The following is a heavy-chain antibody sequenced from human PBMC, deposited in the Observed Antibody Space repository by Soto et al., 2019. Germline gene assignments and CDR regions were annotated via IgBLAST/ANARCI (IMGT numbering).Heavy chain of an antibody. J-gene: IGHJ6*03. D-gene: IGHD3-10*01. V-gene: IGHV1-8*01. CDR3: ARVGMGFGELLGYYYMDV. CDR1: GYTFTSYD. CDR2: MNPNSGNT. Sequence: ASVKVSCKASGYTFTSYDINWVRQATGQGLEWMGWMNPNSGNTGYAQKFQGRVTMTRNTSISTAYMELSSLRSEDTAVYYCARVGMGFGELLGYYYMDVWGKGTTVTVSS.